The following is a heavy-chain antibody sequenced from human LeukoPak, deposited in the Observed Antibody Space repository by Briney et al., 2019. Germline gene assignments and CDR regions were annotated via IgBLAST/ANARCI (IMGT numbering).Heavy chain of an antibody. CDR2: INPNSGGT. J-gene: IGHJ6*02. Sequence: ASVKVSCKASGYTFTGYYMHWVRQAPGQGLEWMGWINPNSGGTNYAQKFQGRVTMTRDTSISTAYMELSRLRSDDTAVYYCATVGYCSGGSCYEGDYYYYGMDVWGQGTTVTVSS. D-gene: IGHD2-15*01. CDR3: ATVGYCSGGSCYEGDYYYYGMDV. V-gene: IGHV1-2*02. CDR1: GYTFTGYY.